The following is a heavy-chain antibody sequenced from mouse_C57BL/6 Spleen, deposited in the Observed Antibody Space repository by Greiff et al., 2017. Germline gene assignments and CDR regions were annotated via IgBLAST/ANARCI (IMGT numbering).Heavy chain of an antibody. V-gene: IGHV1-42*01. Sequence: EVQLQQSGPKLVKPGASVKISCKASGYSFTGYYMNWVKLSPEKSLEWIGEINPSTGGTTYNQKFKAKATLTVDKSSSTAYMQLKSLTSEDSAVYYCARASHYFDYWGQGTTLTVSS. J-gene: IGHJ2*01. CDR3: ARASHYFDY. CDR1: GYSFTGYY. CDR2: INPSTGGT.